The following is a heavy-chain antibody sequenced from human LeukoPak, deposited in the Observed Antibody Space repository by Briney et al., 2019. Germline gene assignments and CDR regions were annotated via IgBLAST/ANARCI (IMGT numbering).Heavy chain of an antibody. Sequence: ASVKVSCKASGYTFTSYYMHWVRQAPGQGLEWMGIINPSGGSTSYAQKFQGRVTMTRDMSTSTVYMELSSLRSEDTAVYYCARDRGGGSYFSLYPVYWYFDLWGRGTLVTVSS. CDR2: INPSGGST. J-gene: IGHJ2*01. CDR3: ARDRGGGSYFSLYPVYWYFDL. D-gene: IGHD1-26*01. V-gene: IGHV1-46*01. CDR1: GYTFTSYY.